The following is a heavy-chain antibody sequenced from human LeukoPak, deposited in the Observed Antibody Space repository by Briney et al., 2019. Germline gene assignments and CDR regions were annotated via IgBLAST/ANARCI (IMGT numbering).Heavy chain of an antibody. CDR2: IYPADSET. Sequence: GESLKISCKGSGYRFTDHWIGWVRQMPGKGLEWMGIIYPADSETRYGPSFQGHVTISVDKSITTAYLQWSSLRASDTAMYYCARPRGKYYDSGGDAFDIWGQGTRVTVSS. D-gene: IGHD3-22*01. CDR3: ARPRGKYYDSGGDAFDI. CDR1: GYRFTDHW. V-gene: IGHV5-51*01. J-gene: IGHJ3*02.